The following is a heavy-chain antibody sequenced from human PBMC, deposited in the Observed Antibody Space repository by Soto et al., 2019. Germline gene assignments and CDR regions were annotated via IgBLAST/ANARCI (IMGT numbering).Heavy chain of an antibody. J-gene: IGHJ1*01. Sequence: QVQLVQSGAEVKKPGASVKVSCKASGYTFTSYAMHWVRQAPGQRLEWMGWINAGNGNTKYSQKFQGRVTITRDTSASTAYMKLSSPRSEDTAVYYCASRVVGDKNQKQNCVHGTLVTVSS. CDR3: ASRVVGDKNQKQN. V-gene: IGHV1-3*01. CDR2: INAGNGNT. D-gene: IGHD3-10*01. CDR1: GYTFTSYA.